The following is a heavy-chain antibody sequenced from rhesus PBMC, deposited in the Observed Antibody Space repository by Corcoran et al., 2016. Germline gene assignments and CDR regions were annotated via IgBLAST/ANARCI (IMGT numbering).Heavy chain of an antibody. CDR1: GFTFSSYG. CDR3: AKGGKGYSNYGYLDY. Sequence: EVQLVETGGGLVQPGGSLKLSCAASGFTFSSYGMSWVRQAPGKGLEWVSAINSGGGRTYYADSVKGRFTIARDNSKNTLFLQMNSLRAEDTAVYYCAKGGKGYSNYGYLDYWGQGVLVTVSS. V-gene: IGHV3S5*01. D-gene: IGHD4-23*01. CDR2: INSGGGRT. J-gene: IGHJ4*01.